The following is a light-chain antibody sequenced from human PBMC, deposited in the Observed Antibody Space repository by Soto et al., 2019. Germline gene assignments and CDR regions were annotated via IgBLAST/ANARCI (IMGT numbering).Light chain of an antibody. CDR2: EAS. Sequence: DIQMTQFPSALSASVGDRVTITCRASQSVNIWLAWYQQKPGKAPKLLISEASTVETGVPARFSGSGSGTQFTLTISSLQPDDLATYYCQQYNNFWTFGQGTKVQF. J-gene: IGKJ1*01. CDR3: QQYNNFWT. V-gene: IGKV1-5*03. CDR1: QSVNIW.